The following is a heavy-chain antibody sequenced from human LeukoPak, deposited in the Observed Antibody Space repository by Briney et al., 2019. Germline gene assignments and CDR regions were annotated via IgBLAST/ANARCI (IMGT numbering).Heavy chain of an antibody. CDR3: ARGKHSYYYDSSGRDAFDI. J-gene: IGHJ3*02. D-gene: IGHD3-22*01. V-gene: IGHV3-7*01. Sequence: PGGSLRLSCAASGFTFSNYWINWVRQAPGKGLEWVANIKQDGSETYCVDSVKGRFTISRDNAKNSLYLQMNSLRDEDTAVYYCARGKHSYYYDSSGRDAFDIWGQGTMVTVSS. CDR1: GFTFSNYW. CDR2: IKQDGSET.